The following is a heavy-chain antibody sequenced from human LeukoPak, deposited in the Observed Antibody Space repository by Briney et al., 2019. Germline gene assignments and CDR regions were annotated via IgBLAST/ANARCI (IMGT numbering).Heavy chain of an antibody. J-gene: IGHJ1*01. Sequence: GGSLRLSCAASGFTFSSYWMSWVRQAPGKGLEWVANIKQDGSEKYYVDSVKGRFTISRDNAKNSLYLQMNSLRAEDTAVYYCARGGGYSYGPLPLLAEYFQHWGQGTLVTVSS. CDR2: IKQDGSEK. V-gene: IGHV3-7*01. D-gene: IGHD5-18*01. CDR1: GFTFSSYW. CDR3: ARGGGYSYGPLPLLAEYFQH.